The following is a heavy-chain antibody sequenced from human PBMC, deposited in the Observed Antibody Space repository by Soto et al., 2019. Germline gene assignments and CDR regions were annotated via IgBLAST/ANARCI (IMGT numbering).Heavy chain of an antibody. CDR2: ISYSGTT. CDR1: GGSITTSDYY. CDR3: ARHGETGIAVAGPWDY. Sequence: SETLSLTCTVSGGSITTSDYYWGWFRQAPGKGLEWIGTISYSGTTYYSEPLKSRVTISADPSKSHFSLTLTSVTAADTAVYYCARHGETGIAVAGPWDYWAQGTLVTVSS. J-gene: IGHJ4*02. V-gene: IGHV4-39*01. D-gene: IGHD6-19*01.